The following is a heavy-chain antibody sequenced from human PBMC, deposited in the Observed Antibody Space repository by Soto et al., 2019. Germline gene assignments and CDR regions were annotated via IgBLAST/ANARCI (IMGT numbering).Heavy chain of an antibody. CDR3: AKIFRYGDPEY. D-gene: IGHD2-21*02. J-gene: IGHJ4*02. CDR1: GFTFSSYA. Sequence: EVQLLESGGGLVQPGGSLRLSCAASGFTFSSYAMSWVRQAPGKGLEWVSGISVSGDSTYYAGSVKGRFTISRDNSKSTLYQQMNSLRAEDTAVYYCAKIFRYGDPEYWGQGALVTVSS. V-gene: IGHV3-23*01. CDR2: ISVSGDST.